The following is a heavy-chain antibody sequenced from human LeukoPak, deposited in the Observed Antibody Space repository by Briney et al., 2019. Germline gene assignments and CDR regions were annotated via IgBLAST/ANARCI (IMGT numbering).Heavy chain of an antibody. CDR3: ARVAGYCSSTSCYT. J-gene: IGHJ4*02. V-gene: IGHV1-2*02. CDR2: INPNSGGT. Sequence: GASVKVSCKASGYTFTGYYMHWVRQAPGRGLEWMGWINPNSGGTNYAQKFQGRVTMTRDTSISTAYMELSRLRSDDTAVYYCARVAGYCSSTSCYTWGQGTLVTVSS. CDR1: GYTFTGYY. D-gene: IGHD2-2*02.